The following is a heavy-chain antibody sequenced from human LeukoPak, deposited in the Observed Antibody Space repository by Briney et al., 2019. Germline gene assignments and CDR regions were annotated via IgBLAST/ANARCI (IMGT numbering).Heavy chain of an antibody. V-gene: IGHV1-2*02. CDR1: GYTFTGYY. CDR3: ARVQYDFWSGSYYFDY. D-gene: IGHD3-3*01. CDR2: INPNSDGT. J-gene: IGHJ4*02. Sequence: ASVKVSCKASGYTFTGYYMHWVRRAPGQGLEWRGWINPNSDGTNYAQKFQGRVTMTRDTSISTAYMELSRLRSDDMAVYYCARVQYDFWSGSYYFDYWGQGTLVTVSS.